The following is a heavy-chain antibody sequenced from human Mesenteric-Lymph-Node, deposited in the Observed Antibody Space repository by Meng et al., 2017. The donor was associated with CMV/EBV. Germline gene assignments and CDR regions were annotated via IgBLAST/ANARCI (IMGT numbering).Heavy chain of an antibody. Sequence: GESLKISCKTSGYSHTNYWIGRVRQMPGKGLEWMGIIYPGGSDTRYSPSFQGQVAISADKSINTAYLQWSSLKASDTAIYYCVRHNGWTTNYFDYWGQGTLVTVSS. D-gene: IGHD2-8*01. CDR3: VRHNGWTTNYFDY. J-gene: IGHJ4*02. CDR2: IYPGGSDT. V-gene: IGHV5-51*01. CDR1: GYSHTNYW.